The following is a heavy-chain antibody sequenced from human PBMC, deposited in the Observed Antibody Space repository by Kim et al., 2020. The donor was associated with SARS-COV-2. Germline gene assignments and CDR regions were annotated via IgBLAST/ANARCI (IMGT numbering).Heavy chain of an antibody. CDR3: ARGITMIVVAPGY. J-gene: IGHJ4*02. V-gene: IGHV3-11*06. Sequence: YADSVKGRFTISRDNAKNSLYLQMNSLRAEDTAVYYCARGITMIVVAPGYWGQGTLVTVSS. D-gene: IGHD3-22*01.